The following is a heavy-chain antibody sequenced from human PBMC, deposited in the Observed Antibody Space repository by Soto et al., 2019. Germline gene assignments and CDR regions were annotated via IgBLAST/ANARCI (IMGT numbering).Heavy chain of an antibody. V-gene: IGHV3-7*01. CDR2: IKQDGSEK. CDR1: GFTFSSYW. Sequence: GGSLRLSCAASGFTFSSYWMSWVRQAPGKGLEWVANIKQDGSEKYYVDSVKGRFTISRDNAKNSLYLQMNSLRAEDTAVYYCAREGGVFGVVIKRYYCYYMDGWAKGTTVTVSS. CDR3: AREGGVFGVVIKRYYCYYMDG. J-gene: IGHJ6*03. D-gene: IGHD3-3*01.